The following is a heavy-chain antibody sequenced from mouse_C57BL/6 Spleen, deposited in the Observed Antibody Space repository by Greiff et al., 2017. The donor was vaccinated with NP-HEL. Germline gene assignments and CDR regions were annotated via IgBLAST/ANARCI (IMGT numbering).Heavy chain of an antibody. D-gene: IGHD2-5*01. CDR2: IYPGDGDT. V-gene: IGHV1-80*01. J-gene: IGHJ3*01. CDR3: ARGGYSNYAFAY. CDR1: GYAFSSYW. Sequence: VQLVESGAELVKPGASVKISCKASGYAFSSYWMNWVKQRPGKGLEWIGQIYPGDGDTNYNGKFKGKATLTADKSSSTAYMQLSSLTSEDSAVYFCARGGYSNYAFAYWGQGTLVTVSA.